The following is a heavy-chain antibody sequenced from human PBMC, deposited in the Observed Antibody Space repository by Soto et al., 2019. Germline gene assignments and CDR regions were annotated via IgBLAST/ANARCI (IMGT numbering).Heavy chain of an antibody. Sequence: QVQLVESGGGVVQPGTSLRLSCAASGFTFRDYAMHWVRQAPGKGLEWVALISYGGDKKYFAESVKGRFTISRDNSKNTLYLQMSSLRAEDTAVYYCARDPGGDYYYYFMEVWGQGTTVTVSS. CDR2: ISYGGDKK. J-gene: IGHJ6*02. V-gene: IGHV3-30-3*01. CDR1: GFTFRDYA. CDR3: ARDPGGDYYYYFMEV.